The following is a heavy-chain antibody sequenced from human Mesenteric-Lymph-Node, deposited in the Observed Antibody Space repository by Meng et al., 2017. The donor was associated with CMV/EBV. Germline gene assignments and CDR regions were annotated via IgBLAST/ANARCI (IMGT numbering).Heavy chain of an antibody. CDR3: ARVRGGFDP. V-gene: IGHV4-59*01. J-gene: IGHJ5*02. D-gene: IGHD2-15*01. Sequence: SETLSLTCTVSDDSINKFYWTWIRQLPGKGLEWIGYVFYGRITNYNPSLTSRVTISADTSKNQFSLKLTSVTPADTAVYYCARVRGGFDPWGQGILVTVSS. CDR1: DDSINKFY. CDR2: VFYGRIT.